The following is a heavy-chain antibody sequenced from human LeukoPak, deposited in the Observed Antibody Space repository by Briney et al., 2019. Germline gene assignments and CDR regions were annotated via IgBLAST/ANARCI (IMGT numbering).Heavy chain of an antibody. D-gene: IGHD3-10*01. CDR1: GFTFSIYS. Sequence: GGSLRLSCAASGFTFSIYSMNWVRQAPGKGLEWVSFIDTSGSYIYYGDSVKGRVTIYSDNAKNSLYLQMNGLRAEDTAVYYCARGRSITLLRGVAMSDGFDIWGQGAMATVSS. CDR3: ARGRSITLLRGVAMSDGFDI. CDR2: IDTSGSYI. J-gene: IGHJ3*02. V-gene: IGHV3-21*01.